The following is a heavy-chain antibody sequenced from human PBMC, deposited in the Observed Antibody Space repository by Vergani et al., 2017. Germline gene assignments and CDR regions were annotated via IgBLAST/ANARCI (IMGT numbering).Heavy chain of an antibody. D-gene: IGHD4-23*01. J-gene: IGHJ4*02. V-gene: IGHV3-21*01. Sequence: ELQLVESGGGLVKPGGSLRLSCAASGFTFSSYSMNWVRQAPGKGLEWVSSISSSSSYIYYADSVKGRFTISRDNAKNSLYLQMNSLRAEDTAVYYCAREDYGGNSVYYYYMDYWGQGTLVTVSS. CDR3: AREDYGGNSVYYYYMDY. CDR2: ISSSSSYI. CDR1: GFTFSSYS.